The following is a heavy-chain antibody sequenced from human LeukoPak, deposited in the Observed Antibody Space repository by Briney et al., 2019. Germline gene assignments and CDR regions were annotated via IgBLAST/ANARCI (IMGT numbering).Heavy chain of an antibody. CDR2: IYTSGST. J-gene: IGHJ6*03. V-gene: IGHV4-61*02. Sequence: SETLSLTCTVSGGSISGGGYYWTWIRQPAGKGLEWIGRIYTSGSTNYNPSLKSRVSISVDTSKNQFSLKLSSVTAADTAVYYCARDVAGYYYYMDVWGKGTTVTISS. CDR3: ARDVAGYYYYMDV. CDR1: GGSISGGGYY.